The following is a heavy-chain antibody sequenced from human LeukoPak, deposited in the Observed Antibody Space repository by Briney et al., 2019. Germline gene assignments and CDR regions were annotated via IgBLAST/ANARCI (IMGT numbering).Heavy chain of an antibody. CDR3: ARPSGGSGGNFDL. J-gene: IGHJ2*01. CDR1: GGSISSGDYY. Sequence: PSETLSLTCTVSGGSISSGDYYWSWIRQPPGKGLEWIGYIYYSGSTYYNPSLKSRVTISVDTSKNQFSLKLSSVAAADTAVYYCARPSGGSGGNFDLWGRGTLVTVSS. D-gene: IGHD1-26*01. V-gene: IGHV4-30-4*08. CDR2: IYYSGST.